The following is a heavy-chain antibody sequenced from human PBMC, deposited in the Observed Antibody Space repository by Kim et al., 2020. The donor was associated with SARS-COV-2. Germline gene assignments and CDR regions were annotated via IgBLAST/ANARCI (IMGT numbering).Heavy chain of an antibody. J-gene: IGHJ4*02. CDR1: GFKFDDYT. Sequence: GGSLRLSCVASGFKFDDYTMHWVRQAPLRGLEWVSLITWNAGSLSYIDSVKGRFTISRDNTRNSLFLQMNGLRSADTAIYYCARSEFASAPDHWGQGTLV. D-gene: IGHD2-2*01. CDR3: ARSEFASAPDH. V-gene: IGHV3-43*01. CDR2: ITWNAGSL.